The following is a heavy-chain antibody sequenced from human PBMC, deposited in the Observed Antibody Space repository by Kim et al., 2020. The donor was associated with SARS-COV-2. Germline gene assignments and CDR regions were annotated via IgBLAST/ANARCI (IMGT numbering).Heavy chain of an antibody. Sequence: GGSLRLSCAASGFTFSSYAMSWVRQAPGKGLEWVSAISGSGGSTYYADSVKGRFTISRDNSKNTLYLQMNSLRAEDTAVYYCAKDRYSYGYRLGGAVYWGQGTLVTVSS. CDR3: AKDRYSYGYRLGGAVY. J-gene: IGHJ4*02. CDR1: GFTFSSYA. CDR2: ISGSGGST. V-gene: IGHV3-23*01. D-gene: IGHD5-18*01.